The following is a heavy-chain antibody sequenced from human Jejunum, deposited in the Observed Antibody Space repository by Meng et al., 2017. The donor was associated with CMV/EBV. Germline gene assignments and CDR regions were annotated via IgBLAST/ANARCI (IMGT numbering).Heavy chain of an antibody. CDR2: ISRSSDTI. CDR1: GFSFSLNS. D-gene: IGHD3-10*01. CDR3: YGSGV. Sequence: SLKISCAASGFSFSLNSMNWVRQAPGKGLEWVSYISRSSDTINYADSVKGRFTISRDNAKSTLYLQMNSLRAEDTAVYYCYGSGVWGQGTTVTVSS. V-gene: IGHV3-48*04. J-gene: IGHJ6*02.